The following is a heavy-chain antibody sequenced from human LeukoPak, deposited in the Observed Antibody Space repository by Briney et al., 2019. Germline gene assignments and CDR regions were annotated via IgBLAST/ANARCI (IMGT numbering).Heavy chain of an antibody. D-gene: IGHD1-26*01. CDR2: MNIDGSEK. V-gene: IGHV3-7*01. Sequence: GGSLRLSCAASGFTFSSYWMGWVRQAPGKRLEWVANMNIDGSEKYYADSAKGRFTISRDNARNSVYLQMNSLRVEDTAAYYCARDPVEWELLLDYWGQGTLVTVSS. CDR1: GFTFSSYW. CDR3: ARDPVEWELLLDY. J-gene: IGHJ4*02.